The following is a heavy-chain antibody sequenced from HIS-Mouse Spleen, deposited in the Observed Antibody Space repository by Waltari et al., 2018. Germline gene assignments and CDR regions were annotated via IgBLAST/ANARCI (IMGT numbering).Heavy chain of an antibody. CDR3: AKGGSTTVTAFDI. J-gene: IGHJ3*02. CDR2: ISYDGSNK. Sequence: QVQLVESGGGVVQPGRSLSLSCAASGFTFSSHGLHWVRQNPGKGLEWVAVISYDGSNKYYADSVKGRFTISRDNSKNTLYLQMNSLRAEDTAVYYCAKGGSTTVTAFDIWGQGTMVTVSS. D-gene: IGHD4-17*01. V-gene: IGHV3-30*18. CDR1: GFTFSSHG.